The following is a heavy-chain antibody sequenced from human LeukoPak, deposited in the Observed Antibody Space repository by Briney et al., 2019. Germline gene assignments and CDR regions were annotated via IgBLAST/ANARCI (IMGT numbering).Heavy chain of an antibody. CDR2: THYTGNT. Sequence: SETLSLTCSVPSDSINYYHRNWIRQPPGKELEWIAYTHYTGNTKSNPSLKSRVTTSVDTSKSQFSLKLSSVTAADTAVYYCAKWSSTLKAFDFWGRGILAIVSS. CDR1: SDSINYYH. V-gene: IGHV4-59*08. CDR3: AKWSSTLKAFDF. D-gene: IGHD2-8*01. J-gene: IGHJ4*02.